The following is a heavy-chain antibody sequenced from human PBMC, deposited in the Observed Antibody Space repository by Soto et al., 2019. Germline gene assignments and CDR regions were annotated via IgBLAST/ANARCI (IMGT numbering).Heavy chain of an antibody. D-gene: IGHD1-26*01. J-gene: IGHJ6*02. Sequence: GESLKISCKGSGYSFTSHWIGWVRQMPGKGLEWMGIIYAGDSDTRYSPSFQGQVTISADKSISTAYLQWSSLKASDTAIYYCERHRDTTPSYYYGMDVWGQETTVNVSS. V-gene: IGHV5-51*01. CDR3: ERHRDTTPSYYYGMDV. CDR2: IYAGDSDT. CDR1: GYSFTSHW.